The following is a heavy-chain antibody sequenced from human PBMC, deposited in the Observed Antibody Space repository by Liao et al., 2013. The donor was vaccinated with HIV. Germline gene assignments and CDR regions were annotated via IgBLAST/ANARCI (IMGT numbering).Heavy chain of an antibody. CDR3: ARVWFGGFDY. J-gene: IGHJ4*02. CDR1: GASISSRSYY. CDR2: INHSGST. D-gene: IGHD3-10*01. V-gene: IGHV4-39*07. Sequence: QLQLQESGPGLAKPSETLSLTCTVSGASISSRSYYWDWIRQPPGKGLEWIGEINHSGSTNYNPSLKSRVSISGDTSKNQFSLKLSSVTAADTAVYYCARVWFGGFDYWGQGTLVTVSS.